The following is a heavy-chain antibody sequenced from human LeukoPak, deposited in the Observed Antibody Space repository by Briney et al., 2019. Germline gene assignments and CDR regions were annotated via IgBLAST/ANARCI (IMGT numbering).Heavy chain of an antibody. CDR1: GLTFSSYD. V-gene: IGHV3-23*01. Sequence: PGGSLRLSCAASGLTFSSYDMSWVRQAPGKGLEWVSAISGSGGSTYYADSVKGRFTISRDNPKNTLYLQMNNLRAEDTAVYYCAKDTSSGTYYDYWGQGTLVTVSS. J-gene: IGHJ4*02. CDR2: ISGSGGST. D-gene: IGHD1-26*01. CDR3: AKDTSSGTYYDY.